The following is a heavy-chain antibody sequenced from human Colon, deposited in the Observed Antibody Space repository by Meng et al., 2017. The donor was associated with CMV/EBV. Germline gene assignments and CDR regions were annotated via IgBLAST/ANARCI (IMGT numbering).Heavy chain of an antibody. V-gene: IGHV1-46*02. CDR3: ARDYAGSWTVDY. CDR1: GYTIKDNH. J-gene: IGHJ4*02. CDR2: INPSGENT. Sequence: NSSGYTIKDNHRHWVRQAPGQGLEWMGIINPSGENTPFAQKFQGRLTMTRDTSTSTDYMGLSSLGSEDTAVYYCARDYAGSWTVDYWGQGTLVTVSS. D-gene: IGHD6-13*01.